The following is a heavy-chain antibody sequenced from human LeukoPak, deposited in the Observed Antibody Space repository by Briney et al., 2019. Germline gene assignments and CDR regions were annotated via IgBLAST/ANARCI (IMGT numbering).Heavy chain of an antibody. CDR2: ISSSSSYI. CDR1: GFTFSSYS. CDR3: ARDKITYSNYSPPDY. J-gene: IGHJ4*02. Sequence: PGGSLRLSCAASGFTFSSYSMNWVRQAPGKGLEWVSSISSSSSYIYYADSVKGRFTISRDNAKNSLYLQMNSLRAEDTAVYHCARDKITYSNYSPPDYWGQGTLVTVSS. D-gene: IGHD4-11*01. V-gene: IGHV3-21*01.